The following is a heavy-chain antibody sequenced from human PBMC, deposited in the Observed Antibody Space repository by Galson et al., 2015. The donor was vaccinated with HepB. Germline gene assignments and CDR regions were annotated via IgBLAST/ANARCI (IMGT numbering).Heavy chain of an antibody. CDR2: INWNSGSP. D-gene: IGHD1-26*01. CDR1: GFTFGDYG. V-gene: IGHV3-20*01. CDR3: ARERGSFPRHYFDS. Sequence: SLRLSCAASGFTFGDYGMSWVRQAPGKGLEWVSGINWNSGSPSYADSVKGRFTISRDNAKNSLYLQMNSLRAEDTALYHCARERGSFPRHYFDSWGQGTLVTGSS. J-gene: IGHJ4*02.